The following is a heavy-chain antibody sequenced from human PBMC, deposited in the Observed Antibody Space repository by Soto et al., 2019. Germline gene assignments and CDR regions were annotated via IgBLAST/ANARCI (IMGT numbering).Heavy chain of an antibody. CDR3: ARVVDCSSGSCPDYYYMDA. D-gene: IGHD2-15*01. J-gene: IGHJ6*03. Sequence: ASVKVSCKASGYTFTSYGISWVRQAPGQGLEWMGWISAYNGNTNYAQKLQGRVTMTTDTSTSTAYMELRSLRSDDTAVYYCARVVDCSSGSCPDYYYMDALGKGTSVT. V-gene: IGHV1-18*01. CDR1: GYTFTSYG. CDR2: ISAYNGNT.